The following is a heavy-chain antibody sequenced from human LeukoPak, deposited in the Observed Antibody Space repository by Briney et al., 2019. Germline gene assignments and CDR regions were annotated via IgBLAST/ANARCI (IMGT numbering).Heavy chain of an antibody. CDR1: GFTFSSYS. V-gene: IGHV3-21*01. CDR3: ASLWGVLGDDAFDI. D-gene: IGHD3-10*01. J-gene: IGHJ3*02. Sequence: GWALRLSCAASGFTFSSYSVKWVRQAPGKGLEWVSSISSSSSYIYYADSVKGRFTISRDNAKNSLYLQMNSLRAEDTAVYYCASLWGVLGDDAFDIWGQGTMVTVSS. CDR2: ISSSSSYI.